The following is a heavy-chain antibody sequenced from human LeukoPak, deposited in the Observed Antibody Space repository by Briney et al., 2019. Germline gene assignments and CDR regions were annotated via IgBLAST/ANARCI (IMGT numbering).Heavy chain of an antibody. V-gene: IGHV3-53*01. J-gene: IGHJ4*02. D-gene: IGHD2-15*01. CDR2: IYSGVSA. Sequence: GGSLRLSCAASGFTVSSNYMSWVRQAPGQGLEWVSVIYSGVSAYNADSVKGRFTISRDNSKNTLYLQMSSLRAEDTAVYYCARALRTPPYYFDYWGQGTLVTVSS. CDR1: GFTVSSNY. CDR3: ARALRTPPYYFDY.